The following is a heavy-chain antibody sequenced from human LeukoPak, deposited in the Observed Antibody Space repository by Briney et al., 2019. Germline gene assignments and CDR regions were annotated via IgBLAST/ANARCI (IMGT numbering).Heavy chain of an antibody. CDR1: GYTFTSYA. J-gene: IGHJ5*02. CDR2: INAGNGNT. D-gene: IGHD2-2*01. CDR3: ARGGLVVVPAAIYNWFDP. V-gene: IGHV1-3*01. Sequence: ASVTVSCEASGYTFTSYAMHWVRQAPGQRLEWMGWINAGNGNTKYSQKFQGRVTITRDTSASTAYMELSSLRSEDTAVYYCARGGLVVVPAAIYNWFDPWGQGTLVTVSS.